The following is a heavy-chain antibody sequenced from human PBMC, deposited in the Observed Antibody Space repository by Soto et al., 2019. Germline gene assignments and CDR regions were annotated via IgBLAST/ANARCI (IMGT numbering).Heavy chain of an antibody. CDR1: GGSVSSGSYY. Sequence: PSETLSLTCTVSGGSVSSGSYYWSWIRQPPGKGLEWIGYIYYSGSTNYNPSLKSRVTISVDTSKNQFSLKLSSVTAADTAVYYCAATYYDILTGYYRFDPWGQGTMVTVYS. D-gene: IGHD3-9*01. J-gene: IGHJ5*02. CDR2: IYYSGST. V-gene: IGHV4-61*01. CDR3: AATYYDILTGYYRFDP.